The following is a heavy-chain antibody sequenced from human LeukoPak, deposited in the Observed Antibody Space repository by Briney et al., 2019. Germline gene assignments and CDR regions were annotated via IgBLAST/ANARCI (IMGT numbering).Heavy chain of an antibody. Sequence: PSETLSLTCTVSGGSISSGGYYWSWIRQHPGKGLEWIGYIYYSGSTYYNPSLKSRVTISVDTSKNQFSLKLSSVTAADTAVYYCARFTAGAFDIWGQGTMVTVSS. J-gene: IGHJ3*02. V-gene: IGHV4-31*03. CDR2: IYYSGST. CDR1: GGSISSGGYY. CDR3: ARFTAGAFDI.